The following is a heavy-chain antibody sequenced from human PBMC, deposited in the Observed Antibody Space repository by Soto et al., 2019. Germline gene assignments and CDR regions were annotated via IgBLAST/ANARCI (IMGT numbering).Heavy chain of an antibody. J-gene: IGHJ4*02. V-gene: IGHV4-59*12. D-gene: IGHD3-10*01. CDR3: AKDSSGPHDY. Sequence: ETLSLTCTVSGGSISTYYWSWIRQPPGKGLEWIGYIYSSGSTNYNPSLKGRVTISVDTSKNQFSLKLNSVRAEDTAVYYCAKDSSGPHDYWGQGTLVTVSS. CDR1: GGSISTYY. CDR2: IYSSGST.